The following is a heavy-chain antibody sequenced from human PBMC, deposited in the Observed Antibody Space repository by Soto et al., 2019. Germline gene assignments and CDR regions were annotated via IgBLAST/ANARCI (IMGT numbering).Heavy chain of an antibody. CDR1: GGSFSGYY. D-gene: IGHD6-19*01. J-gene: IGHJ4*02. Sequence: QVQLQQWGAGLLKPSETLSLTCAVYGGSFSGYYWSWIRQPPGKGLEWIGEINHSGSTNYNPSLKSRVTKAVDTSKNHFALKLGSVTGADKAVYYCARAPIAVAGKVFDYWGRGTLVTVCS. CDR2: INHSGST. V-gene: IGHV4-34*01. CDR3: ARAPIAVAGKVFDY.